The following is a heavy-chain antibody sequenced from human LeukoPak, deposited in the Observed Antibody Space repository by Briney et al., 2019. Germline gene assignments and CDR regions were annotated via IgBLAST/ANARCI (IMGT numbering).Heavy chain of an antibody. Sequence: SETLSLTCAVSGGSVSSDNWWSWVRQPPGKGLEWTGEIHHSGNTNYSPSLKSRVTISLDKSRNQFFLKLNSVTAADTAVYYCAKAGVWLPAVWGQGTLVTVSS. CDR1: GGSVSSDNW. V-gene: IGHV4-4*02. D-gene: IGHD3-9*01. CDR3: AKAGVWLPAV. J-gene: IGHJ4*02. CDR2: IHHSGNT.